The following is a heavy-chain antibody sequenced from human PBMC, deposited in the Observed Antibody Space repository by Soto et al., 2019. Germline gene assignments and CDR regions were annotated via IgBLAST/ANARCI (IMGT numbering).Heavy chain of an antibody. D-gene: IGHD2-15*01. CDR3: THRPSYCSGGSCYSGFDY. Sequence: QITLKESGPTLVKPTQTLTLTCTFSGFSLSTSGVGVGWFRQPPGKALEWLALIYWDDAKRYRPSLKSRLTITNDTSTNQVVLTMTNMDPVDTATYYCTHRPSYCSGGSCYSGFDYWGQGTLVTVSS. V-gene: IGHV2-5*02. J-gene: IGHJ4*02. CDR2: IYWDDAK. CDR1: GFSLSTSGVG.